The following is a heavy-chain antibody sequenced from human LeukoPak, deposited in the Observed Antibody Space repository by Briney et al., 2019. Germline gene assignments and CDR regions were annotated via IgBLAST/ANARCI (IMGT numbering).Heavy chain of an antibody. CDR2: IYYSGST. D-gene: IGHD3-22*01. J-gene: IGHJ6*03. CDR1: GGSISSSTYY. V-gene: IGHV4-61*01. Sequence: TSETLSLTCTVSGGSISSSTYYWSWIRQSPGKGLEWIGYIYYSGSTNYNPSLKSRVTISVDTSKNQFSLKLSSVTAADTAVYYCARSSEGRYYYDSSGYSYYYYYMDVWGKGTTVTISS. CDR3: ARSSEGRYYYDSSGYSYYYYYMDV.